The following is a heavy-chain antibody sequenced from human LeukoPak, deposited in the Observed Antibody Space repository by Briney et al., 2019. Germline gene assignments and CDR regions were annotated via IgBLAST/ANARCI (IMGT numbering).Heavy chain of an antibody. J-gene: IGHJ4*02. CDR1: GFTFRSYG. Sequence: QPGGSLRLSCAASGFTFRSYGMHWVRQAPGNGLEWVAFIRYDGSNKYYADSVKGRLTISRDNSKNTLYLQMNSLRAEDTAVYYCAKDLGNWNSEYYFDYWGQGTPVTVSS. V-gene: IGHV3-30*02. CDR2: IRYDGSNK. CDR3: AKDLGNWNSEYYFDY. D-gene: IGHD1-7*01.